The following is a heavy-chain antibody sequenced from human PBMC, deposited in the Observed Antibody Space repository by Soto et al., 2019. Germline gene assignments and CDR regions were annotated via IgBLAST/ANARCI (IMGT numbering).Heavy chain of an antibody. CDR2: IYSGGST. CDR3: ASLAHYYDSSGYLIDY. V-gene: IGHV3-53*01. CDR1: GFTVSSNY. Sequence: GALRLSCAASGFTVSSNYMSWVRQAPGKGLEWVSVIYSGGSTYYADSVKGRFTISRDNSKNTLYLQMNSLRAEDTAVYYCASLAHYYDSSGYLIDYWGQGTLVTVSS. J-gene: IGHJ4*02. D-gene: IGHD3-22*01.